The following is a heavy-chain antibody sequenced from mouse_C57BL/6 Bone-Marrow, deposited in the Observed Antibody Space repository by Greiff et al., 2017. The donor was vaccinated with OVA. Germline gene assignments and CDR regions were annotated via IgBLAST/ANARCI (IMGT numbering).Heavy chain of an antibody. V-gene: IGHV1-15*01. CDR3: TRLWDVREYYFDY. CDR1: GYTFTDYE. J-gene: IGHJ2*01. CDR2: IDPETGGT. D-gene: IGHD4-1*01. Sequence: QVQLQQSGAELVRPGASVTLSCKASGYTFTDYEMHWVKQTPVHGLEWIGAIDPETGGTAYNQKFKGKAILTADKSSSTAYMELRSLTSEDSAVYYCTRLWDVREYYFDYWGQGTTLTVSS.